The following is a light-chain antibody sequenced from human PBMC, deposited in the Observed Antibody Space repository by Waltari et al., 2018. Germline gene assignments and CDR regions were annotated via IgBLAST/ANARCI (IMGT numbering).Light chain of an antibody. V-gene: IGLV1-40*01. CDR2: VTS. J-gene: IGLJ3*02. CDR3: QSYDSSLSGSV. Sequence: YHLSSGTAPKLDSLVTSNPASGGPDRFSGSKSGTSASLASTGLQAEDEADYYCQSYDSSLSGSVFGGGTKLTVL.